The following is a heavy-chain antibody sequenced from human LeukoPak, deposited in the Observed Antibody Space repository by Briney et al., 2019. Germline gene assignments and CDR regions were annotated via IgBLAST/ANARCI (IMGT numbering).Heavy chain of an antibody. CDR3: ASGVLTVTLFDY. J-gene: IGHJ4*02. CDR2: IYYSGST. CDR1: GDSISSYY. D-gene: IGHD4-11*01. V-gene: IGHV4-59*01. Sequence: SETLSLTCTVSGDSISSYYWSWIRQPPAKGLEWIGYIYYSGSTNYNPSLKSRVTISVDTSKNQFSLKLSSVTAADTAVYYCASGVLTVTLFDYWGQGTLVTVSS.